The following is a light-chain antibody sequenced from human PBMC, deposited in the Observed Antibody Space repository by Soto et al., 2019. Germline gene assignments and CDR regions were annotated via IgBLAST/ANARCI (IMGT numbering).Light chain of an antibody. CDR3: QKYNSWPWT. Sequence: EIVMTQSPATLSVSPGGRATLSCRASQSISGTLAWYQQKPGQAPRLLIHGASTRAPGFPARFSGGGSGTDFTLTISSLHSGDFAVYYCQKYNSWPWTFGQGPKVEIK. CDR2: GAS. J-gene: IGKJ1*01. CDR1: QSISGT. V-gene: IGKV3-15*01.